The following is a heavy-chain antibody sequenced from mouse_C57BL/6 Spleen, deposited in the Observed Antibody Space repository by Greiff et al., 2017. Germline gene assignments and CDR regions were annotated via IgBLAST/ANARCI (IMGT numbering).Heavy chain of an antibody. J-gene: IGHJ2*01. CDR2: IYPGDGDT. V-gene: IGHV1-82*01. CDR1: GYAFSSSW. CDR3: SRGWLRALYYFDY. Sequence: VQLQQSGPELVKPGASVKISCKASGYAFSSSWLNWVKQRPGKGLEWIGRIYPGDGDTNYNGKFKGKATLTADKSSSTAYMQLRSLTSEYSAVDFFSRGWLRALYYFDYWGQGTPLTVSS. D-gene: IGHD2-2*01.